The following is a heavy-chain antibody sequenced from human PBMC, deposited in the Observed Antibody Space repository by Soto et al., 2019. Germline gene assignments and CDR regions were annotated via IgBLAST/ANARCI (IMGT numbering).Heavy chain of an antibody. V-gene: IGHV4-4*02. J-gene: IGHJ6*02. CDR3: ARVSGSYYYGMDV. CDR2: IYHSGST. Sequence: QVQLQESGPGLVKPSGNLSLTCAVSGGSISSSNCWSWVRQPPGKGLEWIGEIYHSGSTNFNPSLKSRVTISVDKSKNQFSLKLNSVTAADTAVYYCARVSGSYYYGMDVWGQGTTVTVSS. CDR1: GGSISSSNC.